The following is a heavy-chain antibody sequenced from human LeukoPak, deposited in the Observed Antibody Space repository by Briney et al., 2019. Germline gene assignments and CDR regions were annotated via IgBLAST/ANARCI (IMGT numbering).Heavy chain of an antibody. CDR2: INSDGITT. CDR3: ARNYLQGSVYYGLLNY. D-gene: IGHD3-3*01. CDR1: GFTFSRHW. Sequence: EGSLRLSCAASGFTFSRHWMHWVRQAPGKGLVWVSRINSDGITTSYADSVKGRFTISRDNARNTVYLQMSSLRAEDTAVYYCARNYLQGSVYYGLLNYWGQGTLVTVSS. J-gene: IGHJ4*02. V-gene: IGHV3-74*01.